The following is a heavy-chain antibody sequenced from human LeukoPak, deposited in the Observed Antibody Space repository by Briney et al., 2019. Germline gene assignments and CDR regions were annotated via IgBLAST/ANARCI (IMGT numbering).Heavy chain of an antibody. CDR1: GFTFSSYA. V-gene: IGHV3-23*01. Sequence: GGSLRLSCAASGFTFSSYAMSWVRQAPGKGLEWVSAISGSGGSTYYADSVKGRFTISRDNSKNTLCLQMNSLRAEDTAVYYCANDRGAVVPAAIISYWGQGTLVTVSS. D-gene: IGHD2-2*02. CDR2: ISGSGGST. J-gene: IGHJ4*02. CDR3: ANDRGAVVPAAIISY.